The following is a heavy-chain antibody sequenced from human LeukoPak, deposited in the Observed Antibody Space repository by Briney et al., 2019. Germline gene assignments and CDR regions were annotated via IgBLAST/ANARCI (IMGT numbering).Heavy chain of an antibody. CDR1: DFTFSMYW. CDR3: ARDYFGWGHLDQ. V-gene: IGHV3-74*01. J-gene: IGHJ4*02. CDR2: VSSDGSST. Sequence: GGSLRLSCEASDFTFSMYWMHWVRQAPGKGLMWVSRVSSDGSSTTYADSVKGRFTISRDNAKNALYLQMHSLRVEDTAVYYCARDYFGWGHLDQWGQGTLVTVSS. D-gene: IGHD3-10*01.